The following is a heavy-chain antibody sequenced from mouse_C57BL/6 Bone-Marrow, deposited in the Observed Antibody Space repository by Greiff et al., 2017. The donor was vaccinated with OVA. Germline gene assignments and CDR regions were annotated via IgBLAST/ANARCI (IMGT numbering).Heavy chain of an antibody. D-gene: IGHD1-1*01. CDR1: GYTFTGYW. V-gene: IGHV1-9*01. J-gene: IGHJ1*03. Sequence: VQLQQSGAELMKPGASVKLSCQATGYTFTGYWLEWVKQRPGPGLEWIGAILPGSGSTTYNEKFKGKAPFTADTSSNPAYMQLSSLTTEDSAIYYCARDYGSSSYWYFDVWGTGTTVTVSS. CDR3: ARDYGSSSYWYFDV. CDR2: ILPGSGST.